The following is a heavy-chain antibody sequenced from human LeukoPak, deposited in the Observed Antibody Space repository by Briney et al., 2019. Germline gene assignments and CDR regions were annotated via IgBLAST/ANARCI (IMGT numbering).Heavy chain of an antibody. CDR3: APCSGGSCHFDY. CDR1: GFTFSSYS. D-gene: IGHD2-15*01. CDR2: ISSSSSYI. Sequence: GASLRLSCAASGFTFSSYSMNWVRQALGKGLEWVSSISSSSSYIYYADSVKGRFTISRDNAKNSLYLQMNSLRAEDTAVYYCAPCSGGSCHFDYWGQGTLVTVSS. J-gene: IGHJ4*02. V-gene: IGHV3-21*01.